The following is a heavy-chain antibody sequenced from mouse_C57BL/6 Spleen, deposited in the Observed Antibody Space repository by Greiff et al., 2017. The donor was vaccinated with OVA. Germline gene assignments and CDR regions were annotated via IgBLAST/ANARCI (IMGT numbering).Heavy chain of an antibody. CDR3: ARGTLYYDHWYFDV. Sequence: QVQLQQPGAELVKPGASVKLSCKASGYTFTSYWMQWVKQRPGQGLEWIGEIDPSDSYTNYNQKFKGKATLTVDTSSSTAYMQLSSLTSEDAAVYYCARGTLYYDHWYFDVWGTGTTVTVSS. D-gene: IGHD1-1*01. CDR1: GYTFTSYW. CDR2: IDPSDSYT. J-gene: IGHJ1*03. V-gene: IGHV1-50*01.